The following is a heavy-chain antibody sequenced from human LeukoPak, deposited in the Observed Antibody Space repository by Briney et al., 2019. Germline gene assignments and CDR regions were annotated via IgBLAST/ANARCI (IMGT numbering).Heavy chain of an antibody. CDR3: ARDQAVGYYDSSGYYNYYYYYMDV. CDR1: GFTFSSYS. J-gene: IGHJ6*03. CDR2: ISSSSSYL. Sequence: GGSLRLSCAASGFTFSSYSMNWVRQAPGKGLEWVSSISSSSSYLYYADSVKGRFTISRDNAKNSLYLQMNSLRAEDTAVYYCARDQAVGYYDSSGYYNYYYYYMDVWGKGTTVTVSS. D-gene: IGHD3-22*01. V-gene: IGHV3-21*01.